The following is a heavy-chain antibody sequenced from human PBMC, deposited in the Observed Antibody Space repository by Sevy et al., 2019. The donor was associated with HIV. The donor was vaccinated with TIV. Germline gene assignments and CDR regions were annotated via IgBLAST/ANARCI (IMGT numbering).Heavy chain of an antibody. V-gene: IGHV5-51*01. J-gene: IGHJ4*02. Sequence: GESLKISCQGSGYYFPMYWIGWVRQVPGKGLEWMGIVHPGDSDTKYSPSFQGQVTISADRSVNTAYLRWSSLKASDTAIYYCVRRKAASDSLHFDYWGQRTLVTVSS. CDR2: VHPGDSDT. CDR3: VRRKAASDSLHFDY. CDR1: GYYFPMYW. D-gene: IGHD6-13*01.